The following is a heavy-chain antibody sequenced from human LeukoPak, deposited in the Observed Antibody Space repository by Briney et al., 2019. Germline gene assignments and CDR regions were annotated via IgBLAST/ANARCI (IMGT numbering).Heavy chain of an antibody. CDR3: ARGDCSSTSCYGYYYYGMDV. CDR1: GYTFTGYY. CDR2: INPNSGGT. D-gene: IGHD2-2*01. Sequence: ASVKVSCKASGYTFTGYYMHWVRQAPGQGLEWMGWINPNSGGTNYAQKFQGWVTMTRDTSISTAYMELSRLRSDDTAVCYCARGDCSSTSCYGYYYYGMDVWGQGTTVTVSS. J-gene: IGHJ6*02. V-gene: IGHV1-2*04.